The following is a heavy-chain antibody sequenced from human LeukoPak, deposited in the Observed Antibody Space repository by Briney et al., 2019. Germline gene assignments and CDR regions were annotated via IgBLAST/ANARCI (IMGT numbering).Heavy chain of an antibody. J-gene: IGHJ4*02. V-gene: IGHV3-33*01. Sequence: GGSLRLSCAASGFTFSSYGMHWVRQAPGKGLEWVAVIWYDGSNKYYADSVKGRFTISRDNAKNSLYLQMNSLRAEDTAVYYCARDPGGWLRAVLPGYFDYWGQGTLVTVSS. CDR2: IWYDGSNK. D-gene: IGHD5-12*01. CDR3: ARDPGGWLRAVLPGYFDY. CDR1: GFTFSSYG.